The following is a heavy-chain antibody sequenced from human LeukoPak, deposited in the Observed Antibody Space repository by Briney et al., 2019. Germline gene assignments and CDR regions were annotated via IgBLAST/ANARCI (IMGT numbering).Heavy chain of an antibody. CDR3: ARVGLRFLEWTH. V-gene: IGHV3-7*01. D-gene: IGHD3-3*01. CDR1: GFTFSSYW. CDR2: IKQVGSEK. J-gene: IGHJ4*02. Sequence: GGSLRLPCAASGFTFSSYWMSWVRQAPGKGLEWVANIKQVGSEKYYVDSVKGRFTISSDNAKNSLYLQMNSLRAEDTAVYYCARVGLRFLEWTHWGQGTLVTVSS.